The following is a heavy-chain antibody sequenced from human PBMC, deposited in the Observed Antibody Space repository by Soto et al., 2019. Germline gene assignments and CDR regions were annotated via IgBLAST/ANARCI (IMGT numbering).Heavy chain of an antibody. Sequence: QVQLQESGPGLVKPSQTLSLTCSVSGVSINTGGYYWSWIRQHPGKGLEWIGYIYYSGSTNYNPSLKSLVTMLVDTSKNQFSLKLSSVTAADTAVYYCARDYYGSGSWVDVWGQGTTVTVSS. D-gene: IGHD3-10*01. CDR1: GVSINTGGYY. CDR2: IYYSGST. CDR3: ARDYYGSGSWVDV. J-gene: IGHJ6*02. V-gene: IGHV4-31*01.